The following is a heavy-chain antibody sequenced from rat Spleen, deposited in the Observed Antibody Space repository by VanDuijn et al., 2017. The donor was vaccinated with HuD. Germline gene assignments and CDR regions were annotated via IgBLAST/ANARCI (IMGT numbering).Heavy chain of an antibody. CDR1: GFSLTSYH. CDR2: IWTGGST. D-gene: IGHD3-1*01. CDR3: ARAHRKVMDA. V-gene: IGHV2-43*01. Sequence: QVQLKESGPGLVQPSQTLSLACTVSGFSLTSYHVHWVRQPSGKGLEWMGVIWTGGSTEYNSALKSRLSISRDTSKSQVFLKMNSLQTEDTATYYCARAHRKVMDAWGQGASVTVSS. J-gene: IGHJ4*01.